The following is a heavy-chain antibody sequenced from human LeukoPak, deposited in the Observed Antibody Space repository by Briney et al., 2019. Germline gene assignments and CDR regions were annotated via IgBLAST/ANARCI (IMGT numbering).Heavy chain of an antibody. CDR3: ATASGPLFLEWLYN. J-gene: IGHJ4*02. CDR2: FDPEDGET. CDR1: GYTLTELS. Sequence: ASVKVSCKVSGYTLTELSMHWVRQAPGKGLEWMGGFDPEDGETIYAQKFQGRVTMTEDTSTDTAYMELSSLRSDDTAVYYCATASGPLFLEWLYNWGQGTLVTVSS. D-gene: IGHD3-3*01. V-gene: IGHV1-24*01.